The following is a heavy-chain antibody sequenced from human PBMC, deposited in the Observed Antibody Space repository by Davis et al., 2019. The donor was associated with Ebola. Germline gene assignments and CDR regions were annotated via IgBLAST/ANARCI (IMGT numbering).Heavy chain of an antibody. J-gene: IGHJ6*04. Sequence: GESLKISCAASGFTFSNFWMSWVRQVSGKGLEWVANIRQDGSEKNYVDSVKGRFTISRDNAKNSLYLQMNSLRAEDTAVYYCSREVRGGFSPMDLWGTGTTVTVSS. D-gene: IGHD5-18*01. CDR1: GFTFSNFW. CDR2: IRQDGSEK. CDR3: SREVRGGFSPMDL. V-gene: IGHV3-7*01.